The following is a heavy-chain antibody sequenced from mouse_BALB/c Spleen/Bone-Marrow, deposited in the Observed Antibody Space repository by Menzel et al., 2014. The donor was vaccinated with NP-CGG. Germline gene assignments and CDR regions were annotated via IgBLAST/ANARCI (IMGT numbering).Heavy chain of an antibody. CDR1: GYSTTSGYY. Sequence: EVQLQQSGPGLVKPSQSLSLTCSVTGYSTTSGYYWNWIRQFPGNKLEWMGYISYDGSNNYNPSLKNRISITRDTSKNQFFLKLNSVTTGDTATYYCAQATATWFAYWGQGTLVTVSA. CDR3: AQATATWFAY. V-gene: IGHV3-6*02. D-gene: IGHD1-2*01. J-gene: IGHJ3*01. CDR2: ISYDGSN.